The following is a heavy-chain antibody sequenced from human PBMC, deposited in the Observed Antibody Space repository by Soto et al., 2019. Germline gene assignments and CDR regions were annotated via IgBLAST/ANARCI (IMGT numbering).Heavy chain of an antibody. V-gene: IGHV5-51*07. CDR1: GYSFTSYW. J-gene: IGHJ6*02. CDR3: ARLSSSGPRGYYYGMDV. D-gene: IGHD6-13*01. Sequence: GESLKVSCKGSGYSFTSYWIGWVHQMPGKGLEWMGIIYPGDSDTRYSPSFQGQVTISADKSISTAYLQWSSLKASGTAMYYCARLSSSGPRGYYYGMDVWGQGTTVTVSS. CDR2: IYPGDSDT.